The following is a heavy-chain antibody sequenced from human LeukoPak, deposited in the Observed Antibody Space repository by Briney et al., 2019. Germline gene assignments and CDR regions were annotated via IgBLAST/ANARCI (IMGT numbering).Heavy chain of an antibody. Sequence: SETLSLTCAVYGGSFSGYYWSWIRQPPGKGLEWIGEINHSGSTNYNPSLKSRVTISVDKSKNQFSLKLSCVTAADTAVYYSARGTPPPTYYYDSSGYYYFDYWGQGTLVTVSS. CDR1: GGSFSGYY. J-gene: IGHJ4*02. CDR2: INHSGST. V-gene: IGHV4-34*01. CDR3: ARGTPPPTYYYDSSGYYYFDY. D-gene: IGHD3-22*01.